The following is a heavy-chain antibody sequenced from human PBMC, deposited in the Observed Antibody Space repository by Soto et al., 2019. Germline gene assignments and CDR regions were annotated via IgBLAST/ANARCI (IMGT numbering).Heavy chain of an antibody. Sequence: GGSLRLSCTVSGFAFRHNYLTWIRQAPGKGLEWLSYINTGGSPAYYADSVKGRFTISTDIAKKSLYLQMDSLRADDTGVYYCATGGIYYETWGQGTLVTVCS. V-gene: IGHV3-11*01. J-gene: IGHJ5*02. D-gene: IGHD1-26*01. CDR2: INTGGSPA. CDR3: ATGGIYYET. CDR1: GFAFRHNY.